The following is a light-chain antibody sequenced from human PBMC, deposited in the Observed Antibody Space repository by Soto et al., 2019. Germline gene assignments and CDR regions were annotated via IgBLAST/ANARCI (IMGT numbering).Light chain of an antibody. CDR1: SRDVGGYNY. V-gene: IGLV2-14*01. J-gene: IGLJ1*01. Sequence: QSALTQPASVSGSPGQSITISCTGTSRDVGGYNYVSWYQQHPGKAPKLMIYDVSNRPSGVSNRFSGSKSGNTASLTISGRQAEDEADYYCSSYTSSSPYVFGTGTKLTVL. CDR3: SSYTSSSPYV. CDR2: DVS.